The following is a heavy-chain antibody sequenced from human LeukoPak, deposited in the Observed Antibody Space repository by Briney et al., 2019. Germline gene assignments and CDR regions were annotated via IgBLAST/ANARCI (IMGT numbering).Heavy chain of an antibody. V-gene: IGHV3-30*02. CDR3: AKGDGPPYWGCWVD. CDR1: PFTFSSNS. J-gene: IGHJ4*02. D-gene: IGHD7-27*01. CDR2: IRYDGSNK. Sequence: GGSLRLSSAASPFTFSSNSMHCVRQAPGKGLGWVAFIRYDGSNKYYADSVKGRFTISRDNSKNTLYLQMNSLRAEDTAVYYCAKGDGPPYWGCWVDWGQGTLVTVSS.